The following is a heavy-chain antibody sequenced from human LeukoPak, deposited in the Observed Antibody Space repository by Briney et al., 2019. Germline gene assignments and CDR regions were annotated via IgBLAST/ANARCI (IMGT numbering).Heavy chain of an antibody. J-gene: IGHJ4*02. V-gene: IGHV4-59*08. CDR2: IYYTGRT. CDR3: ASGPGRGGY. Sequence: PSETLSLTCTVSGGSISNYYWSWIRQPPGKGLEWMGYIYYTGRTNYNPSLKSRVTISIDTSKNQFSLELSSVTAADTAVYYCASGPGRGGYWGQGTLVTVSS. CDR1: GGSISNYY. D-gene: IGHD3-16*01.